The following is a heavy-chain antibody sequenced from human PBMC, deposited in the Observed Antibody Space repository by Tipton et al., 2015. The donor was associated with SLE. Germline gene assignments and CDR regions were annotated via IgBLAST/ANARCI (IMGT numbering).Heavy chain of an antibody. D-gene: IGHD4-23*01. J-gene: IGHJ4*02. Sequence: LRLSCAVSGQSISSGHHWGWIRQPPGKGLEWIGSIYHSGSTYYNPSLKSRVTISVDTSKNQFSLKLSSVTAADTAVYYCARLIRGNSDYWGQGTLVTVSS. CDR3: ARLIRGNSDY. V-gene: IGHV4-38-2*01. CDR2: IYHSGST. CDR1: GQSISSGHH.